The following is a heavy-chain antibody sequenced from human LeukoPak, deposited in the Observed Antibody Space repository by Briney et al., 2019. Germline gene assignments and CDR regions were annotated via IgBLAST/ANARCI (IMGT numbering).Heavy chain of an antibody. CDR3: ARVYGDYGYYYYYYMDV. D-gene: IGHD4-17*01. J-gene: IGHJ6*03. CDR2: IYYNGIT. V-gene: IGHV4-59*01. CDR1: GGSINSYY. Sequence: PSETLSLTCTVSGGSINSYYWSWIRQPPGKGLEWLGYIYYNGITNYNPSLKSRVTISVDTSKNQFSLKLSSVTAADTAVYYCARVYGDYGYYYYYYMDVWGKGNTVTVSS.